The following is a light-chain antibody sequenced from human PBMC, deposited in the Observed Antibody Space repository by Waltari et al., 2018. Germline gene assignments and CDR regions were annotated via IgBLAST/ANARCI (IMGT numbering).Light chain of an antibody. V-gene: IGKV1-5*03. Sequence: DIQMTQSPSTLSASVGDRVTITCRASQSISSWLAWYQQKPGKAPKLLIYKASSLERGVPSRFSGSISGTEFTLTISSLQPDDFATYYCQQYNSYSRTFGQGTKVEIK. CDR3: QQYNSYSRT. CDR2: KAS. J-gene: IGKJ1*01. CDR1: QSISSW.